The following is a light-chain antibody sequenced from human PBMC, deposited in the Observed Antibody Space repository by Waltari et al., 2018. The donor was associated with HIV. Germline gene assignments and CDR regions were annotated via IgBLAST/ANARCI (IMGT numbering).Light chain of an antibody. CDR1: QTISVW. CDR2: KAS. Sequence: DIQMTQSPSMLSASVGDRVTITCRASQTISVWLAWYQQKPGKAPKLLIYKASSLESGVPSRFSGSGSGTEFTLTISSLHPDDFATYYCQQYSRPMYTFGQGTKLEIK. V-gene: IGKV1-5*03. CDR3: QQYSRPMYT. J-gene: IGKJ2*01.